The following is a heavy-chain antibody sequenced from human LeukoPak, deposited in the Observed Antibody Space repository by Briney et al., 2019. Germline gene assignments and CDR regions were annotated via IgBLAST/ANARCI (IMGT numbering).Heavy chain of an antibody. V-gene: IGHV4-39*01. J-gene: IGHJ4*02. CDR1: GDSISSSSYY. Sequence: SETLSLTCTVSGDSISSSSYYWGWIRQPPGKGLEWIGSIYCSGTTYYNPSLKSRVTISVDTSKNQFSLKLTSVTAADTAVYYCARQGYCSSTNCYVDYWGQGTLVTVSS. D-gene: IGHD2-2*01. CDR2: IYCSGTT. CDR3: ARQGYCSSTNCYVDY.